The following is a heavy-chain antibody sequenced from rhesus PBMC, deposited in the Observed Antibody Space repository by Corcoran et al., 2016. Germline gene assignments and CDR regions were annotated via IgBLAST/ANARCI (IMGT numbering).Heavy chain of an antibody. CDR2: IGGSSGST. D-gene: IGHD4-29*01. Sequence: QVQLQESGPGLVKPSETLSLTCAVSGYSIRSGYYWGWIRPPPGKGLAWIGYIGGSSGSTYYNPYLKSRVTISKDTSKNQFSLKLSSVTAADTAVYYCARGGTTGLDVWGRGVLVTVSS. CDR3: ARGGTTGLDV. CDR1: GYSIRSGYY. V-gene: IGHV4-99*02. J-gene: IGHJ5-2*02.